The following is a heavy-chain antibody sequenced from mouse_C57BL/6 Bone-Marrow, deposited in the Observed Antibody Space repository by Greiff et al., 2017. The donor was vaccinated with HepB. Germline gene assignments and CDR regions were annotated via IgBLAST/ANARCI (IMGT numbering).Heavy chain of an antibody. V-gene: IGHV3-6*01. CDR1: GYSITSGYY. CDR2: ISYDGSN. CDR3: ARDETGTGYFDY. Sequence: EVKLQESGPGLVKPSQSLSLTCSVTGYSITSGYYWNWIRQFPGNKLEWMGYISYDGSNNYNPSLKNRISITRDTSKNQFFLKLNSVTTEDTATYYCARDETGTGYFDYWGQGTTLTVSS. D-gene: IGHD4-1*01. J-gene: IGHJ2*01.